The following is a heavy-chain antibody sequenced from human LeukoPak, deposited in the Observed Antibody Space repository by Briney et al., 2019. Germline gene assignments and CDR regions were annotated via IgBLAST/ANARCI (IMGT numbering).Heavy chain of an antibody. Sequence: GTSLRLSCKTSGFIFSNYAMHWVRQAPGKGLDWVAMIWHGGATKFYADSVKGRFTISRDNSKDTLYLQMDSLRAEDTAVFYCARELLGEGPDAFDVWGQGTIVTVSS. CDR2: IWHGGATK. CDR3: ARELLGEGPDAFDV. V-gene: IGHV3-33*01. CDR1: GFIFSNYA. J-gene: IGHJ3*01. D-gene: IGHD3-16*01.